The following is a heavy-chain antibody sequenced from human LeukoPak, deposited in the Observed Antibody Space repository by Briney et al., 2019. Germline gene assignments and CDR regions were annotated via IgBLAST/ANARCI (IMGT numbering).Heavy chain of an antibody. CDR1: GFNFSSYA. J-gene: IGHJ4*02. D-gene: IGHD6-13*01. CDR2: ISGSGGST. CDR3: AKVLAAGTNY. Sequence: GGSLRLSCAASGFNFSSYAMSWARQAPGKGLEWVSTISGSGGSTYYADSVKGRFTISRDNSKNTLYLQMNSLRAEDTAVYYCAKVLAAGTNYWGQGTLVTVSS. V-gene: IGHV3-23*01.